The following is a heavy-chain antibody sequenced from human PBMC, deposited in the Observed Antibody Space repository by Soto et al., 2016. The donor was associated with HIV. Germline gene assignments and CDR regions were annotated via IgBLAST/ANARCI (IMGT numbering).Heavy chain of an antibody. CDR1: GGSFSGYY. D-gene: IGHD3-16*01. Sequence: QVQLQQWGAGLLKPSETLSLTCAVYGGSFSGYYRSWIRQSPGKGLQWIGEINHSGSTKYNPSLKSRVTISVDTSKNQFSLKLTSVTAADTAVYYCAREGDFLYYFDYWAGNPGHRLL. J-gene: IGHJ4*02. V-gene: IGHV4-34*01. CDR2: INHSGST. CDR3: AREGDFLYYFDY.